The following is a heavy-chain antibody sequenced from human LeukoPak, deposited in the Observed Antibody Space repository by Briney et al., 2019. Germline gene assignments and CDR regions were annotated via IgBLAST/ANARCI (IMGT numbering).Heavy chain of an antibody. J-gene: IGHJ4*02. Sequence: GGSLRLSCAASGFSFSDYYMSWIRQAPGKGLEWVSYISSSDSTIYYADSVKGRFTISRDNAKNSLYLQMNSLRAEDTAVYYCARADEIGRIYFDYWGQGTLVTVSS. V-gene: IGHV3-11*01. CDR3: ARADEIGRIYFDY. CDR1: GFSFSDYY. CDR2: ISSSDSTI.